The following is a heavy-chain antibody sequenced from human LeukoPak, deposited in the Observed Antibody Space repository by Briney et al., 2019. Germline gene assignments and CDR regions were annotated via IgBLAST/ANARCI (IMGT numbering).Heavy chain of an antibody. CDR1: GGSISSGGHY. J-gene: IGHJ4*02. CDR3: AGVDTLADDSYYIDF. D-gene: IGHD5-18*01. V-gene: IGHV4-30-2*01. Sequence: KTSQTLSLTCSVSGGSISSGGHYWSWIRQPPGKGLEWIGYVYQSGITYYNPSLNTRVSISVDRSRNQFSLELSSVTAADTAVYYCAGVDTLADDSYYIDFWGQGTLVTVSS. CDR2: VYQSGIT.